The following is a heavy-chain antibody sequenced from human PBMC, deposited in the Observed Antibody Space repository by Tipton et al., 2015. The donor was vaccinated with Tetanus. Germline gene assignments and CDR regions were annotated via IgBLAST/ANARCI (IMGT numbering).Heavy chain of an antibody. V-gene: IGHV4-61*08. CDR2: ASYSGSS. D-gene: IGHD3-3*01. J-gene: IGHJ4*02. Sequence: TLSLTCTVSGGSVNSGGYYWSWIRQPPGKGLEWIGYASYSGSSNCNPSLKSRVIISIDASKNQFSLKLSSVAAADTAVYYCARAYDFWSGHLDFWGQGTLVTVSS. CDR3: ARAYDFWSGHLDF. CDR1: GGSVNSGGYY.